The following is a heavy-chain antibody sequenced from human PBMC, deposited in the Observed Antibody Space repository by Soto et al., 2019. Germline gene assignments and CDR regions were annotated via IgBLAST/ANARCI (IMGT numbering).Heavy chain of an antibody. CDR2: IYYRGTT. V-gene: IGHV4-59*08. Sequence: SETLSLTCSLSGVSTSNHYWTWIRKPPGQGPEWIGCIYYRGTTNYNASLNSRVTISVDTSKNQFSLKLTSVTAADTAVYYCARFGSIAVTRFDYWGQGVLVTVS. D-gene: IGHD6-19*01. CDR3: ARFGSIAVTRFDY. J-gene: IGHJ4*02. CDR1: GVSTSNHY.